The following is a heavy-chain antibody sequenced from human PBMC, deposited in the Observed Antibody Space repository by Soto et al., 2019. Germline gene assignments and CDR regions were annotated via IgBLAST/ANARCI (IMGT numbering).Heavy chain of an antibody. CDR2: ISAYNGNT. CDR1: GYTFTSYG. V-gene: IGHV1-18*04. J-gene: IGHJ6*02. CDR3: ARFRIQIGKWELLPKGSDYYYGMDV. D-gene: IGHD1-26*01. Sequence: ASVKVSCKASGYTFTSYGISWVRQAPGQGLEWMGWISAYNGNTNYAQKLQGRVTMTTDTSTSTAYMELRSLRSDDTAVYYCARFRIQIGKWELLPKGSDYYYGMDVWGQGTTVTVSS.